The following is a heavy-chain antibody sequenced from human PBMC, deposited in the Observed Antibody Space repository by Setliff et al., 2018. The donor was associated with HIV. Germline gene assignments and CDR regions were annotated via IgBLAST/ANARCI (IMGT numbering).Heavy chain of an antibody. D-gene: IGHD3-16*01. CDR1: GDSVSSNTAA. J-gene: IGHJ6*03. CDR3: ARGGDWDYNYYMDV. Sequence: SQTLSLTCAISGDSVSSNTAAWNWISQSPSRGLEWLVRTYSSSKWSNDYAVSVKSRITINPDTSKNQFSLQLNSVTPEDTAVYFCARGGDWDYNYYMDVWDKGTTVTVSS. CDR2: TYSSSKWSN. V-gene: IGHV6-1*01.